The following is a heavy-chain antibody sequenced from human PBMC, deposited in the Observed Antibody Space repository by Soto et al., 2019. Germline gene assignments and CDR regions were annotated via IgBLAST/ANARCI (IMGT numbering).Heavy chain of an antibody. CDR1: GGTFSSYA. D-gene: IGHD3-22*01. CDR3: ASKPYYYDTSGYYRRDTDLDY. CDR2: IIPIFGTA. Sequence: SVKVSCKASGGTFSSYAISWVRQAPGQGLEWMGGIIPIFGTANYAQKFQGRVTITADKSTITAYMELSSLRSEDTAVYYCASKPYYYDTSGYYRRDTDLDYWGQGTRVTVSS. J-gene: IGHJ4*02. V-gene: IGHV1-69*06.